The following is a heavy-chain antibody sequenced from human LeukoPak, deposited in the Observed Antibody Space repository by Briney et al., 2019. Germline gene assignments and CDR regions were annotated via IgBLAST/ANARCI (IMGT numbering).Heavy chain of an antibody. CDR2: ISGSGGST. J-gene: IGHJ6*04. CDR1: GFTFSSYA. CDR3: ARSVKYYGSGSYVYYYGMDV. Sequence: GGSLRLSCAASGFTFSSYAMSWVRQAPGKGLEWVSAISGSGGSTYYADSVKGRFTISRDNSKNTLYLQMNSLRAEDTAVYYCARSVKYYGSGSYVYYYGMDVWGKGTTVTVSS. V-gene: IGHV3-23*01. D-gene: IGHD3-10*01.